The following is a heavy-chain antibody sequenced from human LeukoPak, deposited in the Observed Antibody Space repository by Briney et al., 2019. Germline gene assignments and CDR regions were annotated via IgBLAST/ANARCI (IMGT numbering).Heavy chain of an antibody. CDR3: ARDRDWNYFDY. V-gene: IGHV4-61*02. Sequence: PSQTLSLTCTVSGGSISSGGYYWSWIRQPAGKGLEWIGRIYTSGSTNYNPSLKSRVTMSVDTSKNQFSLKLSSVTAADTAVYYCARDRDWNYFDYWGQGTLVTVSS. J-gene: IGHJ4*02. CDR1: GGSISSGGYY. D-gene: IGHD3/OR15-3a*01. CDR2: IYTSGST.